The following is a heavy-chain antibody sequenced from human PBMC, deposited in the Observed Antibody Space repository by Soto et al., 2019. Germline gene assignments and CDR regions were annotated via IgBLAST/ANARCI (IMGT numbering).Heavy chain of an antibody. CDR3: ARLRRCPSCYKGIAWFDP. CDR2: MNPNSGNT. Sequence: GPPVKVSCKASGYTFTSYDINWVRQATGQGLEWMGWMNPNSGNTGYAQKFQGRVTMTRNTSISTAYMELSSLRSEDTAVYYCARLRRCPSCYKGIAWFDPWGQGTLVTVSS. V-gene: IGHV1-8*01. D-gene: IGHD2-2*02. CDR1: GYTFTSYD. J-gene: IGHJ5*02.